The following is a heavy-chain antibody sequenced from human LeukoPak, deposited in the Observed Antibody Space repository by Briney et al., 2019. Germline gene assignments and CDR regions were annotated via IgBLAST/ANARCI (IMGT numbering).Heavy chain of an antibody. CDR3: AELGITMIGGV. Sequence: PGGSLSLSCAASGFKFDDYAMHWVRQAPGKGLEWVSGISWNSDTIGYADSVKGRFTSSRDNAKNSLYLQMNSLRAEDTAVYYCAELGITMIGGVWGKGTTVTIPS. CDR2: ISWNSDTI. CDR1: GFKFDDYA. D-gene: IGHD3-10*02. V-gene: IGHV3-9*01. J-gene: IGHJ6*04.